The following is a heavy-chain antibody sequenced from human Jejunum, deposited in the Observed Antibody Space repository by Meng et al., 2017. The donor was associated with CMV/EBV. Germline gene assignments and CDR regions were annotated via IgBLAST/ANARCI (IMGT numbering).Heavy chain of an antibody. CDR3: ARGLTTSFANS. J-gene: IGHJ5*02. CDR1: GFLLSADA. CDR2: ISSNADYI. V-gene: IGHV3-21*01. Sequence: SCAASGFLLSADAMNWVREAPGRGLEWVSSISSNADYIYYPASVRGRFTISRDNAGKSVFLQMNNLRADDTAVYFCARGLTTSFANSWGQGTLVTVSS. D-gene: IGHD1-14*01.